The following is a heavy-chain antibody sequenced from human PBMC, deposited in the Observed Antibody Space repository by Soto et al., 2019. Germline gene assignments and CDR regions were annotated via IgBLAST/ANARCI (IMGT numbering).Heavy chain of an antibody. CDR2: IIPIVGTA. Sequence: SVEVSFKASGCTFISYGISWVRQAPGQGREWMGGIIPIVGTANYAQKFQGRVTITADGSTSTAYMELSSLRSEDTAVYYCARQPQGRIQPWFPGYFDYWGQGTLVTVSS. CDR3: ARQPQGRIQPWFPGYFDY. J-gene: IGHJ4*02. V-gene: IGHV1-69*13. D-gene: IGHD5-18*01. CDR1: GCTFISYG.